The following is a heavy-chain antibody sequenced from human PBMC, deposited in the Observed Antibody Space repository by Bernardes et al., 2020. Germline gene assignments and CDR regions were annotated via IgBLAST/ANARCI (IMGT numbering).Heavy chain of an antibody. Sequence: RGSLRLSCAASGFTFSSYSMNWVRQAPGKGLEWVSYISSSSSTIYYADSVKGRFTISRDNAKNSLYLQMNSLRDEDTAVYYCARGPDIVVVVAGTNWFDPWGQGTLVTVSS. CDR2: ISSSSSTI. V-gene: IGHV3-48*02. CDR3: ARGPDIVVVVAGTNWFDP. CDR1: GFTFSSYS. D-gene: IGHD2-15*01. J-gene: IGHJ5*02.